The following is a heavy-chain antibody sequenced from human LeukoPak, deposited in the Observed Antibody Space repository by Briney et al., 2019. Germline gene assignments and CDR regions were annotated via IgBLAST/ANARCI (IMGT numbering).Heavy chain of an antibody. CDR2: HYWDADR. J-gene: IGHJ4*02. CDR3: ARMPTFYFDF. V-gene: IGHV2-5*02. CDR1: GFSLSTGKMA. Sequence: SGPTLVSPTQTLTLTCTFSGFSLSTGKMAVGWIRQPPGKALEWLALHYWDADRRYSPSLKSRLTITKDTSKNQVVLTMTNMDPVDTATYYCARMPTFYFDFWGQGVLVTVSS.